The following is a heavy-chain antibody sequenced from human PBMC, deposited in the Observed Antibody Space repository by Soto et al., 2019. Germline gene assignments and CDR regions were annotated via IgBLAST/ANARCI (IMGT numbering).Heavy chain of an antibody. CDR3: SRYNSYAIDY. J-gene: IGHJ4*02. V-gene: IGHV4-59*01. CDR2: IHYSGTT. Sequence: SETLSLTCTVSGTSISSYYWSWIRQPPGKGLEWIANIHYSGTTNYNPSLASRVTLSVDTSKNQFSLKMTSVTAADRAMYFCSRYNSYAIDYWGRGTLVTVSS. CDR1: GTSISSYY. D-gene: IGHD2-8*01.